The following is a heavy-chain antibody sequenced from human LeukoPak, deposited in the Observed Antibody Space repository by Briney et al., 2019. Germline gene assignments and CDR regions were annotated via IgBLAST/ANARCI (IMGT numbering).Heavy chain of an antibody. V-gene: IGHV4-34*01. D-gene: IGHD3-22*01. J-gene: IGHJ6*02. CDR2: INHSGST. Sequence: KPSETLSLTCAVYGGSFSGYYWSWIRQPPGKGLEWIGEINHSGSTNYNPSLKSRVTISVDTSKNQFSLKLSSVTAADTAVYYCARVSRRWVVIGVDGMDVWGQGTTVTVSS. CDR1: GGSFSGYY. CDR3: ARVSRRWVVIGVDGMDV.